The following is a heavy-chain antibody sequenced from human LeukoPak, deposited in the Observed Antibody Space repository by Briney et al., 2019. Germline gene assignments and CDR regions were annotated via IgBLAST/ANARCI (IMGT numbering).Heavy chain of an antibody. J-gene: IGHJ4*02. CDR2: ISRSGSI. CDR3: ARDSSPGYYDYVWGTYPRY. V-gene: IGHV3-48*03. Sequence: GGSLRLSCAASGFTFITYEMNWVRQAPGKGLEWVSYISRSGSIYYADSVKGRFTISRDNAKSSLYLQMNNLRAEDTAVYYCARDSSPGYYDYVWGTYPRYWGQGTLVTVSS. D-gene: IGHD3-16*02. CDR1: GFTFITYE.